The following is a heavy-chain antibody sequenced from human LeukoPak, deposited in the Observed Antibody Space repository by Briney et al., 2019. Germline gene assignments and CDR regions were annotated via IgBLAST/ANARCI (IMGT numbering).Heavy chain of an antibody. J-gene: IGHJ4*02. D-gene: IGHD3-22*01. Sequence: GGSLRLSFAASGFTFISYSMNWVGQAPGKGRGGVSYISMSSRTIYYADSVKGRFTISRDNAQNSLYMQMNSLRAEDPAVYYCARTDTYYYDSSGYYGGPYYFDYWGQGTLVTVSS. CDR1: GFTFISYS. CDR2: ISMSSRTI. V-gene: IGHV3-48*04. CDR3: ARTDTYYYDSSGYYGGPYYFDY.